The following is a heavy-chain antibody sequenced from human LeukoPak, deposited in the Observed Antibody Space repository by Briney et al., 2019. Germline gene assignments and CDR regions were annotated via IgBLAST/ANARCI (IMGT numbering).Heavy chain of an antibody. CDR2: IRYDGINK. D-gene: IGHD6-19*01. CDR1: GFIFSSYG. J-gene: IGHJ5*02. Sequence: SGGSLRLSCAASGFIFSSYGMHWVRQAPGKGLEWVAFIRYDGINKYYADSVKGRFTISRDNSKKMLYLQMNSLRAEDTAVYYCARGGPSLLAVAGTPHWFDPWGQGTLVTVSS. V-gene: IGHV3-30*02. CDR3: ARGGPSLLAVAGTPHWFDP.